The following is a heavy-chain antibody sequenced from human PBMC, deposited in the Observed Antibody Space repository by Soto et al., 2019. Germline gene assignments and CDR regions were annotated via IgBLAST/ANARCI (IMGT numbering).Heavy chain of an antibody. D-gene: IGHD3-22*01. Sequence: QVHLVQSGGEAKKPGASVKVSCKTSGYTLNLYGITWVRQAPGQGLEWVGWISTYNGNTKYAQRLQGRVTMTTDTSTSTAYMELTSLRSDDTAVYYCARARSTMISTPIDHWGQGTLVTVSS. CDR2: ISTYNGNT. CDR3: ARARSTMISTPIDH. V-gene: IGHV1-18*01. CDR1: GYTLNLYG. J-gene: IGHJ4*02.